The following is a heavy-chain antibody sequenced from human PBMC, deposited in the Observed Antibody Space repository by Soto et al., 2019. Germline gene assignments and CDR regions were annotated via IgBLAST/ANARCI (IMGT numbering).Heavy chain of an antibody. CDR3: AKGGYDPFYE. Sequence: GGSLRLSCAASGFTFSSYAMSWVRQAPGKGLEWVSGISGSGDSTYYADSVKGRFTISRDNSRNTLYLQMNSLRAEDTAVYYCAKGGYDPFYEWGQGTLVPVSS. CDR2: ISGSGDST. J-gene: IGHJ4*02. CDR1: GFTFSSYA. V-gene: IGHV3-23*01. D-gene: IGHD5-12*01.